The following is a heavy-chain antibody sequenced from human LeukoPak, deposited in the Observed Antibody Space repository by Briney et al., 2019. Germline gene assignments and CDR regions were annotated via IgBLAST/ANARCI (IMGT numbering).Heavy chain of an antibody. CDR2: INHSGST. J-gene: IGHJ3*02. D-gene: IGHD1-26*01. CDR3: ARDRTRVGAGAFDI. V-gene: IGHV4-34*01. CDR1: GGSFSGYY. Sequence: SETLSLTCAVYGGSFSGYYWSWIRQPPGKGLGWIGEINHSGSTNYNPSLKSRVTISVDTSKNQFSLKLSSVTAADTAVYYCARDRTRVGAGAFDIWGQGTMVTVSS.